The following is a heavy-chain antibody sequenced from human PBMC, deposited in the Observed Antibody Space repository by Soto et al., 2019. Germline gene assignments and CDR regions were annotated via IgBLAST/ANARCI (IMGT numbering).Heavy chain of an antibody. CDR2: ISHDGRNK. D-gene: IGHD6-6*01. CDR1: GVTFNSYG. V-gene: IGHV3-30*03. Sequence: PGGSLRLSCAASGVTFNSYGMHWVRQAPGKGLEWVAVISHDGRNKYYGESVKGRFTTSRDISDNSLHLQMNGLRPEDTAVYYCARGVKYPYYYYYIDVWGKGTTVTVSS. CDR3: ARGVKYPYYYYYIDV. J-gene: IGHJ6*03.